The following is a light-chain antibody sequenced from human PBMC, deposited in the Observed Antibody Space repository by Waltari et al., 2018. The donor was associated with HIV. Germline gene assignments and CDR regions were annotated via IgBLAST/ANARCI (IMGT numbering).Light chain of an antibody. CDR3: QSADISGNYWV. V-gene: IGLV3-25*03. CDR1: ALAKQY. J-gene: IGLJ3*02. Sequence: YELTQPPSVSVSPGQTARITCPGDALAKQYSYWYQQKPGQAPVLVIYQDNERPSGIPERFSASSSGTTVTLTISGVQAEDEADYHCQSADISGNYWVFGGGTKVTVL. CDR2: QDN.